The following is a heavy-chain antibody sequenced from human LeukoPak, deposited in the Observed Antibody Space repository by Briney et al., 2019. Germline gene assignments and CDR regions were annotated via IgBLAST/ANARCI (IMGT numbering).Heavy chain of an antibody. CDR3: AKDVALSTYHFDSSGLLDY. Sequence: GGSLRLSCAASGFTFSSSAMSWVRQAPGKGLEWVSSITDSGDGTYYADSVKGRFTISRDDSKNTLYLQMNSLRAEDTAVYYCAKDVALSTYHFDSSGLLDYWGQGTLVTVSS. D-gene: IGHD3-22*01. CDR2: ITDSGDGT. CDR1: GFTFSSSA. V-gene: IGHV3-23*01. J-gene: IGHJ4*02.